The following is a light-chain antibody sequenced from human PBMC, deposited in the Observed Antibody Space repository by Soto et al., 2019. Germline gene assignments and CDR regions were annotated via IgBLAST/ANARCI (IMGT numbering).Light chain of an antibody. CDR1: SSDVGGYNY. Sequence: QSARTQPASVSGSPGQSITISCTGTSSDVGGYNYVSWYQQHPGKAPKLIIYDVTNRPSGVSDRFSGSKSGNTASLTISGLQAEDGTDYYCSSYTSSSTPFVFGTGTKLTVL. V-gene: IGLV2-14*03. CDR3: SSYTSSSTPFV. J-gene: IGLJ1*01. CDR2: DVT.